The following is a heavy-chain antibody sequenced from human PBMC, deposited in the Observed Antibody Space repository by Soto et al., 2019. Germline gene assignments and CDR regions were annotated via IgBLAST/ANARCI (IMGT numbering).Heavy chain of an antibody. V-gene: IGHV4-4*02. CDR3: VRMNRDYYYYGMDV. Sequence: SLTCDVSGGSISSSKWWTWVRQPPGKGLEWIGKIDQNGITNYNPSLESRVTISKDKSTNQLFLNLTSVTAADTAMYYCVRMNRDYYYYGMDVWGQGTTVT. CDR2: IDQNGIT. CDR1: GGSISSSKW. J-gene: IGHJ6*02.